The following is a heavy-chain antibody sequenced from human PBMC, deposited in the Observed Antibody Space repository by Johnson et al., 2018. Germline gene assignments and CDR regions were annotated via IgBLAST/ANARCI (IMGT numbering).Heavy chain of an antibody. J-gene: IGHJ3*01. D-gene: IGHD1-14*01. CDR3: ARNRYTRPTDAFDL. V-gene: IGHV5-51*01. CDR2: IYPDDSDA. CDR1: GYTFTSYW. Sequence: VQLVESGADVKKPGESLKISCTGSGYTFTSYWIGWVRQTPGKGLEWMGIIYPDDSDARYSPSFQGQVTIPADKSISTAYLQWPSLKASDTAIYYCARNRYTRPTDAFDLLGQGTMVTVSS.